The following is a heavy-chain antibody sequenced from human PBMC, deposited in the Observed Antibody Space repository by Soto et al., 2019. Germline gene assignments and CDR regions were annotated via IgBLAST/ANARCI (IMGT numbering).Heavy chain of an antibody. CDR1: GGSISSSSYY. V-gene: IGHV4-39*01. CDR3: ASLPIVLMVYAIPLNYLYYYYMDV. Sequence: PSETLSLTCTVSGGSISSSSYYWGWIRQPPGKGLEWIGSIYYSGSTYYNPSLKSRVTISVDTSKNQFSLKLSSVTAADTAVYYCASLPIVLMVYAIPLNYLYYYYMDVWGKGTTVTVSS. J-gene: IGHJ6*03. CDR2: IYYSGST. D-gene: IGHD2-8*01.